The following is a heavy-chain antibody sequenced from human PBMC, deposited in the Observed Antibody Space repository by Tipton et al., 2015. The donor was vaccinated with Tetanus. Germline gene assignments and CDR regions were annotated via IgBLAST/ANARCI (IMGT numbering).Heavy chain of an antibody. CDR1: GHNSRSYW. CDR3: ARLPKHYSASGST. Sequence: QLVQSGAGVKKPGESLKISCKVSGHNSRSYWVSWVRQMPGKGLEWMGIINPGDSDATYNPSFRGHVTISVDKSISTAYLQWTSLKPSDTAIYLCARLPKHYSASGSTWGQGTLVTVSS. J-gene: IGHJ5*02. D-gene: IGHD3-10*01. CDR2: INPGDSDA. V-gene: IGHV5-51*01.